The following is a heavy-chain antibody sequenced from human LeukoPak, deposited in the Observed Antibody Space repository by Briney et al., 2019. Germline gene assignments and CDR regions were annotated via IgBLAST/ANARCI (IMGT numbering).Heavy chain of an antibody. J-gene: IGHJ6*03. D-gene: IGHD3-22*01. CDR3: ARRSSGPLYYYYYYMDV. CDR1: GFTFSSYG. CDR2: ISYDGTNK. V-gene: IGHV3-30*03. Sequence: GRSLRLSCAASGFTFSSYGMHWVRQAPGKGLEWVAVISYDGTNKYYADSVKGRFTISRDNSKNTLYLQMNSLRAEDTAVYYCARRSSGPLYYYYYYMDVWGKGTMVTVSS.